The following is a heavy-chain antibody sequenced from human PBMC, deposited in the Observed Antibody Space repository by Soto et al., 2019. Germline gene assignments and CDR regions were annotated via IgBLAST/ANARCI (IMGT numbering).Heavy chain of an antibody. CDR2: IWYDGSNK. D-gene: IGHD3-3*01. CDR3: ARDFLEWPEDRYGMDV. J-gene: IGHJ6*02. CDR1: GFTFSSYG. Sequence: PGGSLRLSCAASGFTFSSYGMHWVRQAPGKGLEWVAVIWYDGSNKYYADSVKGRFTISRDNSKNTLYLQMNSLRAEDTAVYYCARDFLEWPEDRYGMDVWGQGTTVTVSS. V-gene: IGHV3-33*01.